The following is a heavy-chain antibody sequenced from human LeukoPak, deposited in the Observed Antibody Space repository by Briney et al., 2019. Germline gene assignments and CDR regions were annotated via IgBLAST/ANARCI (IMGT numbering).Heavy chain of an antibody. CDR2: ISDSGGST. Sequence: GGSLRLSCAASGFTFSSFAMTWVRQAPGEGLEWVSTISDSGGSTYYADAVKGRFTISRDNSKDTLYAQTNSLRAEDAAVYYCAKSHSVAQRGYFDYWGQGTLVTVSS. CDR1: GFTFSSFA. CDR3: AKSHSVAQRGYFDY. J-gene: IGHJ4*02. D-gene: IGHD2-15*01. V-gene: IGHV3-23*01.